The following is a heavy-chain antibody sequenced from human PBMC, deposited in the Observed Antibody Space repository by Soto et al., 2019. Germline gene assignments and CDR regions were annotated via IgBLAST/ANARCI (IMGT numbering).Heavy chain of an antibody. Sequence: GESLKISCKGSGYSFTSYWISWVRQMPGKGLEWMGRIDPSDSYTNYSPSFQGHVTISADKSISTAYLQWSSLKASDTAMCYCAIHGKYCSGGSCYGYYYYGMDVWGQGTTVTVSS. D-gene: IGHD2-15*01. V-gene: IGHV5-10-1*01. CDR2: IDPSDSYT. CDR3: AIHGKYCSGGSCYGYYYYGMDV. J-gene: IGHJ6*02. CDR1: GYSFTSYW.